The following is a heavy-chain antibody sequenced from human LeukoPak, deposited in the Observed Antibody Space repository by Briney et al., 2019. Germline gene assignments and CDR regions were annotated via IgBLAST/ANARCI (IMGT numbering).Heavy chain of an antibody. D-gene: IGHD6-13*01. CDR3: ASIPGYSSSFDA. Sequence: GGSLRLSCAASPFTFSNYEINWVRQAPGKGLEWISCNASSGSPIDYADSVKGRFTISRDNAKNSLYLQMNSLRAEDTAVYYCASIPGYSSSFDAWGQGTLVTVSS. CDR1: PFTFSNYE. V-gene: IGHV3-48*03. CDR2: NASSGSPI. J-gene: IGHJ4*02.